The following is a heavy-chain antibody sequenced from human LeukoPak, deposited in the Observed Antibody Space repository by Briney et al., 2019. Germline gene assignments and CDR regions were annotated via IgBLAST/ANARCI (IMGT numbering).Heavy chain of an antibody. V-gene: IGHV5-51*01. CDR3: ARQNTGDTAMVSDYFDY. D-gene: IGHD5-18*01. J-gene: IGHJ4*02. Sequence: GESLKISCKGSGYSFTSYWIGWVRQMPGKGLEWMGIIYPGDSDTRYSPSFQGQVTISADKSISTAYLRWSSLKASDTAMYYCARQNTGDTAMVSDYFDYWGQGTLVTVSS. CDR1: GYSFTSYW. CDR2: IYPGDSDT.